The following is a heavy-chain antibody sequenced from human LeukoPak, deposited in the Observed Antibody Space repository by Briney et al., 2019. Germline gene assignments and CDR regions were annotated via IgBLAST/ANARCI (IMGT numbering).Heavy chain of an antibody. V-gene: IGHV3-48*01. CDR1: GLTFSTYS. CDR2: ISSDSGTI. Sequence: GGSLRLSCGASGLTFSTYSMNWVRRAPGKGLEWVSYISSDSGTIYYADSVKGRFTISRDNAKKSLYLQMNSLRAEDTAVYYCVRAAQPGSDPWGQGTLVTVSS. D-gene: IGHD1-14*01. J-gene: IGHJ5*02. CDR3: VRAAQPGSDP.